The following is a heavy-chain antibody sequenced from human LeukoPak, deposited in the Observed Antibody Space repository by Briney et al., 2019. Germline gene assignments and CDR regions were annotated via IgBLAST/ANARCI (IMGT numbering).Heavy chain of an antibody. CDR1: GYSISSGYY. D-gene: IGHD3-22*01. CDR2: IYHSGST. CDR3: ARGPYSYDSAGAFDI. Sequence: SETLSLSCTVSGYSISSGYYSGWIRQPPGKGLEWIGRIYHSGSTYYNPCLKSRVTISVDTCKNQFSLKLSSVTAADTAVYFCARGPYSYDSAGAFDIWGQGTMVTVSS. V-gene: IGHV4-38-2*02. J-gene: IGHJ3*02.